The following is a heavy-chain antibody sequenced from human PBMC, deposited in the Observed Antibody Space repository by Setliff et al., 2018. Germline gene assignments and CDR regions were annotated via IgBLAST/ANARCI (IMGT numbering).Heavy chain of an antibody. CDR1: GYTFISYG. Sequence: GASVKVSCKTSGYTFISYGISWVRQAPGQGLEWMGWISGYNGNTDYAQNFQGRVTMTTDTSTSTAYMELRSLRSEDTAVYYCSMSSWTGRPDDFDIWGQGTMVTVSS. CDR2: ISGYNGNT. J-gene: IGHJ3*02. CDR3: SMSSWTGRPDDFDI. D-gene: IGHD3-10*01. V-gene: IGHV1-18*01.